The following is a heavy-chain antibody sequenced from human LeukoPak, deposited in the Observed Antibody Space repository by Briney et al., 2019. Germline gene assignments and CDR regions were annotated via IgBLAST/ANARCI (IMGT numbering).Heavy chain of an antibody. Sequence: PGGSLRLSCAASGFTFSSYWMSWVRQAPGKGLEWVANIKQDGSEKYYVDSVKGRFTISRDNAKNSLYLQMNSLRAEDTAVYYCATTGRFGYYYMDVWGKGTTVTVSS. J-gene: IGHJ6*03. V-gene: IGHV3-7*01. CDR1: GFTFSSYW. CDR2: IKQDGSEK. CDR3: ATTGRFGYYYMDV. D-gene: IGHD3-10*01.